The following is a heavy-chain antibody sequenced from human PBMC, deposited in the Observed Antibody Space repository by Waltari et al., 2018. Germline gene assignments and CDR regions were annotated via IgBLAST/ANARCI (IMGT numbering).Heavy chain of an antibody. V-gene: IGHV1-46*01. CDR3: ARDLEGIAVAPSYWFDP. Sequence: QVQLVPSGAEVKKPGASVKVSCKASGYTFTSYYMHWVRQAPGQGFEWMGIINPSGGSTSYAQKFQGRVTMTRDTSTSTVYMELSSLRSEDTAVYYCARDLEGIAVAPSYWFDPWGQGTLVTVSS. CDR1: GYTFTSYY. J-gene: IGHJ5*02. CDR2: INPSGGST. D-gene: IGHD6-19*01.